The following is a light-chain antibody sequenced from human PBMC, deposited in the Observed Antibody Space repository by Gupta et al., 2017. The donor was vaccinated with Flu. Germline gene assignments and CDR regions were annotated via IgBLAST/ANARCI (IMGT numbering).Light chain of an antibody. V-gene: IGLV6-57*01. CDR1: SGSIASNY. Sequence: KTVTISCTRSSGSIASNYVQWYQQRPGSSPTTVIYEDNQRPSGVPDRFSGSIDSSSNSASLTIAGLKTEDEADYYWQSYDTSTVFGGGTKLTVL. CDR3: QSYDTSTV. J-gene: IGLJ3*02. CDR2: EDN.